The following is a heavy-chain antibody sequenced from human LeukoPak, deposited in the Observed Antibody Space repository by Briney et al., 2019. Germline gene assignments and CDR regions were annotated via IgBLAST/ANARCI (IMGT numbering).Heavy chain of an antibody. CDR1: GYTFTNYA. CDR2: INAANGHT. CDR3: ARGRGPPNSNRDFYYYYYMDV. V-gene: IGHV1-3*03. J-gene: IGHJ6*03. D-gene: IGHD6-13*01. Sequence: ASVKVSCKASGYTFTNYAIHWVRQAPGQRFEWMGWINAANGHTKYSQEFQDRITITRDTFATTAYMELSNLRSEDMALYYCARGRGPPNSNRDFYYYYYMDVWGTGTTVTVSS.